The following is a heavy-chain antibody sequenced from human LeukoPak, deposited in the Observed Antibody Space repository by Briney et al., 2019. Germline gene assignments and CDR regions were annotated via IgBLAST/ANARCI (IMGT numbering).Heavy chain of an antibody. CDR1: GFTLSNYW. Sequence: GGSLRLSCAASGFTLSNYWMHWVRQAPGKGLVWVSRINADGSSASYADSVKGRFTISRDNAKNTLYLQMNSLRAEDTAMYYCARDYGRSRDYGMDVWGQATTVTVSS. V-gene: IGHV3-74*01. J-gene: IGHJ6*02. CDR2: INADGSSA. D-gene: IGHD3-10*01. CDR3: ARDYGRSRDYGMDV.